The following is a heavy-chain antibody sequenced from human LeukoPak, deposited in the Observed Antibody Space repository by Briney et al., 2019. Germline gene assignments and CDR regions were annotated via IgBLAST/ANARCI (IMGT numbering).Heavy chain of an antibody. J-gene: IGHJ4*02. CDR2: MNPNSGNT. CDR1: GYTFTSYD. CDR3: ATTFRELPREGPGFDY. D-gene: IGHD1-7*01. V-gene: IGHV1-8*03. Sequence: ASVKVSCKASGYTFTSYDINWVRQATGQGLEWMGWMNPNSGNTGYAQKFQGRVTITRNTSISTAYMELSSLRSEDTAVYYCATTFRELPREGPGFDYWGQGTLVTVSS.